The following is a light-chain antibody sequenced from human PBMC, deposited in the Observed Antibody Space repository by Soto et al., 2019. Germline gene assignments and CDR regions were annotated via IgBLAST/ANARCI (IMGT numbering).Light chain of an antibody. CDR1: QSISGY. V-gene: IGKV1-5*02. CDR2: AAS. Sequence: DIQLTQSPSSLSASIGDRVTIICRASQSISGYLNWYQQKPGKAPKPLIYAASSLQSGVPSRFSGSGSGTEFTLTISSLQPDDFATYYCQHYNSYSEAFGQGTKVDIK. CDR3: QHYNSYSEA. J-gene: IGKJ1*01.